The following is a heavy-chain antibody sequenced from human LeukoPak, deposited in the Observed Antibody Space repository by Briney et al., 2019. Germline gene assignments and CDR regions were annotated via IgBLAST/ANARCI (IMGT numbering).Heavy chain of an antibody. D-gene: IGHD6-25*01. V-gene: IGHV4-39*07. CDR3: ARDCCGYRSWFDP. J-gene: IGHJ5*02. CDR2: IYYSGTT. Sequence: SETLSLTCTVSGDSISSNYFSSNLFHWGWLRQPPGEGLEWIVSIYYSGTTYYNPSLKSRVTISVDTSKNQFSLKLTSVTAADTAVYYCARDCCGYRSWFDPWGQGTLVTVSS. CDR1: GDSISSNYFSSNLFH.